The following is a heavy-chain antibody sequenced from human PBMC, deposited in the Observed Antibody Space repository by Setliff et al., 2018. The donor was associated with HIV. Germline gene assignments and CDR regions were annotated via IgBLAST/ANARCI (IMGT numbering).Heavy chain of an antibody. D-gene: IGHD4-4*01. CDR2: INPFGGTT. CDR3: ARERTTLTPHGLGYMDV. CDR1: GYTFTSYY. J-gene: IGHJ6*03. Sequence: GASVKVSCKASGYTFTSYYMHWVRQAPGQGLEWMGIINPFGGTTTYAQKFQGRVSMTRDTSTSTVYMELTNLRSEDTAVYYCARERTTLTPHGLGYMDVWGKGTTVTVSS. V-gene: IGHV1-46*01.